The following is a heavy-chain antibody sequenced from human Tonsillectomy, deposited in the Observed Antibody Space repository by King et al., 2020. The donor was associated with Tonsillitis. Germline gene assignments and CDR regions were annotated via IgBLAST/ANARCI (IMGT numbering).Heavy chain of an antibody. V-gene: IGHV4-61*01. CDR3: GRGGIMTAGY. Sequence: QLQESGPGLVKPSETLSLTCTVSGGSVSSGSYYWSWIRQPPGKGLEWIGYIYDSGRTKYNPSLTSRVTISVDTSKNQFSLKLSSVTAADAAVYYGGRGGIMTAGYWGQGTLVTVSS. CDR2: IYDSGRT. J-gene: IGHJ4*02. D-gene: IGHD3-16*01. CDR1: GGSVSSGSYY.